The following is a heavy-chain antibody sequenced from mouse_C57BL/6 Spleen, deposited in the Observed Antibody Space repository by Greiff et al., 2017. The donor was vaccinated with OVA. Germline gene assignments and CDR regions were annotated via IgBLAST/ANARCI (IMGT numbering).Heavy chain of an antibody. D-gene: IGHD2-3*01. CDR3: ERRNDYWYCDG. J-gene: IGHJ1*03. Sequence: EVQLQQSGPELVKPGASVKISCKASGYSFTDYNMNWVKQSNGKSLEWIGVINPNYGTTSYNQKFKGKATLTVDQSSSTASMQLNSLTSEDSAGYCCERRNDYWYCDGWGTGTTVTVAS. CDR1: GYSFTDYN. V-gene: IGHV1-39*01. CDR2: INPNYGTT.